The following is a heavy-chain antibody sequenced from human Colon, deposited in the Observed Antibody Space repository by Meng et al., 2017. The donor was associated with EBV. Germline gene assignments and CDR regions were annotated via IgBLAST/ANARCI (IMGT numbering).Heavy chain of an antibody. CDR1: GGFLSRRNW. J-gene: IGHJ4*02. CDR3: ARVGAYCGGDCYHPR. Sequence: VQLRGSGHGLGEPSGTVSLTWAGSGGFLSRRNWWSWVRQPPGKGLEWIGEIYHSGSTNYNPSLKSRVTISVDESKNQFSLRLSSVTAADTAVYYCARVGAYCGGDCYHPRWGQGTLVTVSS. CDR2: IYHSGST. V-gene: IGHV4-4*02. D-gene: IGHD2-21*02.